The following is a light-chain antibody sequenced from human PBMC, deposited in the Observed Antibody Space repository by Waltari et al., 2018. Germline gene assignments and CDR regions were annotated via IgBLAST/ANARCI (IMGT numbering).Light chain of an antibody. CDR2: DAS. V-gene: IGKV1-5*01. Sequence: DTQMTQSPSTLSAYVGDRVTITCRASQNIYNWLAWYQQKPGEAPEVLIYDASSLRRGVPSRFSGSGSGTEFTLTISSLQPGDFATYYCQQYHGDSPTFGQGTRVEIK. J-gene: IGKJ1*01. CDR1: QNIYNW. CDR3: QQYHGDSPT.